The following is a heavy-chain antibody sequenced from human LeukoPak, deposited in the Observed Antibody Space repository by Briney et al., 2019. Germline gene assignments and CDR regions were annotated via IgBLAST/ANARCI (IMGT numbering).Heavy chain of an antibody. D-gene: IGHD6-19*01. Sequence: GASVKVSCKASGGTFSSYAISWVRQAPGQGLEWMGWINTNTGNPTYAQGFTGRFVFSLDTSVSTAYLQISSLKAEDTAVYYCARGGEQWLETSFDYWGQGTLVTVSS. CDR3: ARGGEQWLETSFDY. J-gene: IGHJ4*02. CDR2: INTNTGNP. CDR1: GGTFSSYA. V-gene: IGHV7-4-1*02.